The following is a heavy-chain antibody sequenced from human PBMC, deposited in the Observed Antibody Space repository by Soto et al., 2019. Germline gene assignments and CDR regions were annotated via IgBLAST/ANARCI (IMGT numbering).Heavy chain of an antibody. CDR1: AFTFSNAW. CDR3: TTASDNWNLREAFDI. CDR2: IKSKTDGGTT. J-gene: IGHJ3*02. D-gene: IGHD1-20*01. Sequence: GGSLRLSCAASAFTFSNAWMSWVRQAPGKGLEWVGRIKSKTDGGTTDYAAPVKGRFTISRDDSKNTLYLQMNSLKTEDTAVYYCTTASDNWNLREAFDIWGQGTMVTVSS. V-gene: IGHV3-15*01.